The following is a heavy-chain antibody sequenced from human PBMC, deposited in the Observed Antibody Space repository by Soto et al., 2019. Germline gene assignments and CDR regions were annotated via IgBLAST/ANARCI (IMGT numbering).Heavy chain of an antibody. V-gene: IGHV4-39*01. Sequence: SETLSLTCTVSGGSISSSSYYWGWIRQPPGKGLEWIGSIYYSGSTYYNPSLKSRVTISVDTSKNQFPLKLSSVTAADTAVDYCGRRVGSGSYPTYLHYWGPGVLVTVFS. J-gene: IGHJ4*02. D-gene: IGHD1-26*01. CDR1: GGSISSSSYY. CDR3: GRRVGSGSYPTYLHY. CDR2: IYYSGST.